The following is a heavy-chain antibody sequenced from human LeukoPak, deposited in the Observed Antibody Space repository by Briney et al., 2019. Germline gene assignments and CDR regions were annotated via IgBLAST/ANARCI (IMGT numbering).Heavy chain of an antibody. Sequence: GESLKISCKGSGYSFTSYWIGWVRQMPGKGLEWMGITYPGDSDTRYSPSFQGQVTISADKSISTAYLQWSSLKASDTAMYYCARQGITMVRGVIISPYYGMDVWGQGTTVTVSS. CDR3: ARQGITMVRGVIISPYYGMDV. J-gene: IGHJ6*02. V-gene: IGHV5-51*01. CDR1: GYSFTSYW. CDR2: TYPGDSDT. D-gene: IGHD3-10*01.